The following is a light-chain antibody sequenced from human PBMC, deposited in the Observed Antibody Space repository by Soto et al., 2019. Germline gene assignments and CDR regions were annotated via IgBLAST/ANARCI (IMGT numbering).Light chain of an antibody. CDR1: QSVSNN. Sequence: EIVMTQSPATLSVSPGERATLSCRASQSVSNNLAWYQQEPGQAPRLLIYGASTRATGIPARFSGSGSGTEFTPTITSLQSEDLAVYYCQEDNNWPPTFGQGTKLEIK. CDR3: QEDNNWPPT. J-gene: IGKJ2*01. CDR2: GAS. V-gene: IGKV3-15*01.